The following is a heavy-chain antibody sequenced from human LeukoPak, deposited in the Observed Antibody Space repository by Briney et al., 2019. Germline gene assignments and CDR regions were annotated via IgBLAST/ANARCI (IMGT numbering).Heavy chain of an antibody. Sequence: GGSLRLSCAASGFTFSSYSMNWVRQAPGKGLEWVSSIGSSSSYIYYADSVKGRFTISRDNAKNSLYLQMNSLRAEDTAVYYCARAQRIMITFGGVIVFDYWGQGTLVTVSS. V-gene: IGHV3-21*01. CDR1: GFTFSSYS. D-gene: IGHD3-16*02. J-gene: IGHJ4*02. CDR2: IGSSSSYI. CDR3: ARAQRIMITFGGVIVFDY.